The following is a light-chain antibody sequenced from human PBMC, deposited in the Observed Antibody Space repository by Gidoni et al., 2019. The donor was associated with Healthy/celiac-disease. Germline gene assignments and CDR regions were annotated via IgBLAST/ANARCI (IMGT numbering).Light chain of an antibody. Sequence: DMVTTQSPLSLPVTPGEPASISCRSSQSLLHSNGYTYLDWYLQKPGQSPQLLIYLGANRSSGVPDRFSGSGAGTDFTLKISRVEAEDVGVYYCMQALQTPWTFGQXTKVEIK. CDR3: MQALQTPWT. V-gene: IGKV2-28*01. CDR2: LGA. J-gene: IGKJ1*01. CDR1: QSLLHSNGYTY.